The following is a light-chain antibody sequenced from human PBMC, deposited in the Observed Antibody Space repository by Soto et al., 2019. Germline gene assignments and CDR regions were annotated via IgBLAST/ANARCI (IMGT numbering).Light chain of an antibody. Sequence: VLTNSLCTLSLSPGERATLSCRVGHSVSSSYLAWYQQKPGQAPRLLIYSASSRATGVPDRFSGSVSGADYTLTISRLEPEESARYYCKQDGYSFWPCGQGT. CDR1: HSVSSSY. J-gene: IGKJ1*01. V-gene: IGKV3-20*01. CDR2: SAS. CDR3: KQDGYSFWP.